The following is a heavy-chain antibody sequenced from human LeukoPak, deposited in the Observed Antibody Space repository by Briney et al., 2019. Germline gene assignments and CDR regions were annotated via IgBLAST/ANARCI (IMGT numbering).Heavy chain of an antibody. CDR1: GYTFSTSG. D-gene: IGHD6-19*01. CDR2: ISAYNGNT. Sequence: GASVKVSCKASGYTFSTSGIIWVRQAPGQGLEWMGWISAYNGNTHYAQKFQGRVTMTTDTSTSTAYMELRSLRSDDTAVYYCARVAHGQWHDFWGQGTLVTVSS. CDR3: ARVAHGQWHDF. J-gene: IGHJ4*02. V-gene: IGHV1-18*01.